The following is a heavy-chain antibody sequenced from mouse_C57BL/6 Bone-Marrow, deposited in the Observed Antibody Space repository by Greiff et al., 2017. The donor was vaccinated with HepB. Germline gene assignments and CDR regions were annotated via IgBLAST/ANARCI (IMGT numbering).Heavy chain of an antibody. CDR1: GFTFSSYA. V-gene: IGHV5-4*03. J-gene: IGHJ3*01. D-gene: IGHD2-4*01. CDR2: ISDGGSYT. CDR3: ASYYDYDWFAY. Sequence: EVKLVESGGGLVKPGGSLKLSCAASGFTFSSYAMSWVRQTPEKRLEWVATISDGGSYTYYPDNVKGRFTISRDNAKNNLYLQMSHLKSEDTAMYYCASYYDYDWFAYWGQGTLVTVSA.